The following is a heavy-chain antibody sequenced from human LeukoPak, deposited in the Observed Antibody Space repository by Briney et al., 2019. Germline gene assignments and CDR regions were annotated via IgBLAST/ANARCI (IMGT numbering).Heavy chain of an antibody. V-gene: IGHV3-20*04. Sequence: PGGSLRLSCAASGFTFDDYGMSWVRQAPGKGLEWVSGINWNGGSTGYADSVKGRFTISRDNAKNSLYLQMNSLRDEDTAVYYCARVFTTVTHYYYYYMDVWGKGTTVTISS. D-gene: IGHD4-17*01. J-gene: IGHJ6*03. CDR1: GFTFDDYG. CDR2: INWNGGST. CDR3: ARVFTTVTHYYYYYMDV.